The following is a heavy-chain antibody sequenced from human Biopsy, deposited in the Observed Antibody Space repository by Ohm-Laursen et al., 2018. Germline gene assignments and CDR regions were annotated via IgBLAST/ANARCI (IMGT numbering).Heavy chain of an antibody. CDR2: VYNGGIT. D-gene: IGHD3-3*01. CDR1: GGSIISYY. CDR3: ARTPRDSFWSGSYKRGLWFDP. J-gene: IGHJ5*02. Sequence: SETLSLTCSVSGGSIISYYWTWIRQPPGKGLEWIGHVYNGGITNYNPSLKRRVTISKDTSKNQFSLQVNSVTAADTAGYYLARTPRDSFWSGSYKRGLWFDPWGQGTLVIVSS. V-gene: IGHV4-59*01.